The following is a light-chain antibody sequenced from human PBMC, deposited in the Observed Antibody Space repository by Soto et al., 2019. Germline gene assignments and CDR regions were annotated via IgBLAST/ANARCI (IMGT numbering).Light chain of an antibody. Sequence: DIEMTQSPSSLSASIGDRVTITCRASQAISSYLAWYQQKPGKVPKLLIYAASTLQSGVPSRFSGSGSGTDFTLTIGTLQPEDVATYYCQNYNSAPRTFGQGTKVEIK. V-gene: IGKV1-27*01. J-gene: IGKJ1*01. CDR2: AAS. CDR3: QNYNSAPRT. CDR1: QAISSY.